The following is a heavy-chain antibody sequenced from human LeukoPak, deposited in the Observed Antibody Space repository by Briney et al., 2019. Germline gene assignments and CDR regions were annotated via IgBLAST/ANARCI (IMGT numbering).Heavy chain of an antibody. V-gene: IGHV1-2*02. D-gene: IGHD2-15*01. CDR1: GYTFTGYY. Sequence: AASVKVSCKASGYTFTGYYMHWVRQAPGQGLEWMGWINPNSGGTNYAQKFQGRVTMTRDTSITTTYMEVGRLTSDDTAVYYCARDLGSRGGYFSGYWGQGTLVSVSS. J-gene: IGHJ4*02. CDR3: ARDLGSRGGYFSGY. CDR2: INPNSGGT.